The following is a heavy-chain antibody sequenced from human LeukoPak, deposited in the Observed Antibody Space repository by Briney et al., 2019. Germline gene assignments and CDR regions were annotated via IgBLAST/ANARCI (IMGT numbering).Heavy chain of an antibody. CDR2: IIPILGIA. Sequence: ASVKVSCKASGGTFSSYAISWVRQAPGQGLEWMGRIIPILGIANYAQKFQGRVTMTRNTSISTAYMELSSLRSEDTAVYYCARLAAAGHRGYWGQGTLVTVSS. D-gene: IGHD6-13*01. V-gene: IGHV1-69*04. J-gene: IGHJ4*02. CDR3: ARLAAAGHRGY. CDR1: GGTFSSYA.